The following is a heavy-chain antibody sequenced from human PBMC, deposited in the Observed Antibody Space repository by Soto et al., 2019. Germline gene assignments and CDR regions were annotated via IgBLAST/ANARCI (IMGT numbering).Heavy chain of an antibody. CDR2: FDPEDGET. D-gene: IGHD3-22*01. V-gene: IGHV1-24*01. J-gene: IGHJ3*02. CDR3: ATDCSSYYYDSSGYRNAFDI. CDR1: GYTLTELS. Sequence: GASVKVSCKVSGYTLTELSMHWVRQAPGKGLERMGGFDPEDGETIYAQKFQGRVTMTEDTSTDTAYMELSSLRSEDTAVYYCATDCSSYYYDSSGYRNAFDIWGQGTMVT.